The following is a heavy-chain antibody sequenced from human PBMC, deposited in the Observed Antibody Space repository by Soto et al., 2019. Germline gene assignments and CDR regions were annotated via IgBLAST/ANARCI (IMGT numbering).Heavy chain of an antibody. J-gene: IGHJ6*02. Sequence: ASVKVSCKASSYIFDSYGISWVRQAPGQGLEWMGWISGYNGNTNYAQRVQGRVIMTTDTSTRTVYMELRSLRSDDTAVYYCARSPTAPDPETGTVDYYGMDIWGQGTTVTVSS. V-gene: IGHV1-18*01. D-gene: IGHD1-1*01. CDR2: ISGYNGNT. CDR1: SYIFDSYG. CDR3: ARSPTAPDPETGTVDYYGMDI.